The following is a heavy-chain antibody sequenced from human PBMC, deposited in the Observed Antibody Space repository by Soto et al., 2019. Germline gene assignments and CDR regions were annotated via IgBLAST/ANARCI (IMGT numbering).Heavy chain of an antibody. CDR1: GFTFSSYA. J-gene: IGHJ3*02. V-gene: IGHV3-30-3*01. Sequence: QVQLVESGGGVVQPGRSLRLSCAASGFTFSSYAMHWVRQAPGKGLEWVAVISYDGSNKYYADSVKGRFTISRDNSMNTLDVQMNSLRAEDTAVYYWVREGGYGYYRDAFDIWGQGAIVTVSS. CDR2: ISYDGSNK. CDR3: VREGGYGYYRDAFDI. D-gene: IGHD4-17*01.